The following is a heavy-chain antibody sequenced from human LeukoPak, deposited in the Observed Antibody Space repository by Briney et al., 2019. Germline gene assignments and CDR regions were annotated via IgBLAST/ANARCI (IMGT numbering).Heavy chain of an antibody. CDR3: AKVRVKIEVAEGLVI. V-gene: IGHV3-9*03. CDR2: ISWNSGSI. D-gene: IGHD2-21*01. Sequence: GGSLRLSCAASGFTFDDYAMHWGRQAPGKGLGWVSGISWNSGSIDYADSVKGRFTISRDNAKNSLYLQMNSLRAADMALYYCAKVRVKIEVAEGLVIWGQGTMVTVSS. CDR1: GFTFDDYA. J-gene: IGHJ3*02.